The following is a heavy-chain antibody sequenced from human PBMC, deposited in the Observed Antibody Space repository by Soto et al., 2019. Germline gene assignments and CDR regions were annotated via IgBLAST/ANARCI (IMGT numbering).Heavy chain of an antibody. V-gene: IGHV3-7*01. Sequence: GGSLRLSCAASGFTFSSFWMDWVRQAPGKGLEWVANISPDGSEKHYVDSVKGRFTISRDNARNSLYLQMSSLTAEDSALYYCSRSLNSWGQGTRVTVSS. J-gene: IGHJ4*02. CDR3: SRSLNS. CDR2: ISPDGSEK. CDR1: GFTFSSFW.